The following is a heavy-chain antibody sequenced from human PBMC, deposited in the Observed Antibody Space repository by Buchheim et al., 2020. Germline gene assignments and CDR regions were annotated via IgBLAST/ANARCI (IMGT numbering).Heavy chain of an antibody. CDR2: IHYSGST. D-gene: IGHD2-2*01. J-gene: IGHJ4*02. Sequence: QVQLQESGPGLLKPSQTLSLTCSVSGGSVSSGDYYWSWIRQPPGKGLEWIGYIHYSGSTYYNPSLKSRVFISRDTSKNQLSLKMTSVTATDTAVYYCARASGWYQFDYWGQGTL. V-gene: IGHV4-30-4*01. CDR1: GGSVSSGDYY. CDR3: ARASGWYQFDY.